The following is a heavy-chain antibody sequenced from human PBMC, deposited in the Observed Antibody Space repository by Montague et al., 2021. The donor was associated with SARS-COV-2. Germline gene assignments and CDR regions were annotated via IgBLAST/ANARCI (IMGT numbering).Heavy chain of an antibody. CDR3: ARFPTSYYYDSKAAPATPDAFDI. Sequence: SETLSLTCTVSGGSISSSSYYWGWIRQPPGKGLEWIGSIYYSGSTYYNPSLKSRVTISVDTPKNQFSLKLSSVTAADTAVYYCARFPTSYYYDSKAAPATPDAFDIWGQGTTVPVSS. D-gene: IGHD3-22*01. CDR2: IYYSGST. V-gene: IGHV4-39*01. CDR1: GGSISSSSYY. J-gene: IGHJ3*02.